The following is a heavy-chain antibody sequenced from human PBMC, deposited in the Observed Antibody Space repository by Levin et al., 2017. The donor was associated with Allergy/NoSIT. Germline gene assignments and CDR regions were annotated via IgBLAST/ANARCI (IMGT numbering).Heavy chain of an antibody. Sequence: GSLRLSCTVSGGSISSSSYYWGWIRQPPGKGLEWIGSIYYSGSTYYNPSLKSRVTISVDTSKNQFSLKLSSVTAADTAVYYCARHLRAAADYYFDYWGQGTLVTVSS. CDR1: GGSISSSSYY. J-gene: IGHJ4*02. CDR3: ARHLRAAADYYFDY. V-gene: IGHV4-39*01. CDR2: IYYSGST. D-gene: IGHD6-13*01.